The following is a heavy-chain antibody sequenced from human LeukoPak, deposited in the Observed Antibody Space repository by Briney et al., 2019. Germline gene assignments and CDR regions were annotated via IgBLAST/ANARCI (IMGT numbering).Heavy chain of an antibody. CDR1: GGSFSAYH. Sequence: PSETLSLTCAVYGGSFSAYHWTWIRQPPGVGLEWIGEINHSGSTNYNASLKSRLTISADTSKNQFSLKLSSVTAADAAVYYCARGSYYFDGNDHHYYYYYMDVWGEGTTVTVSS. CDR2: INHSGST. V-gene: IGHV4-34*01. CDR3: ARGSYYFDGNDHHYYYYYMDV. J-gene: IGHJ6*03. D-gene: IGHD2/OR15-2a*01.